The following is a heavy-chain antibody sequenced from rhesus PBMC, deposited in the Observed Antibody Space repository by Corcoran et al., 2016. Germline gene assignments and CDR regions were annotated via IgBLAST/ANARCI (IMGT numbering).Heavy chain of an antibody. D-gene: IGHD5-36*01. CDR1: GASISSNY. V-gene: IGHV4S2*01. J-gene: IGHJ2*01. Sequence: QVQLQESGPGLVKPSETLPLTCAVSGASISSNYWSWIRQAPGKGLEWIGRIYGSGGSTDYNPSLNSRVTISIDTSKNQFSLKLSSVTAADTAVYYCARGGGYGYWYFDLWGPGTPITISS. CDR3: ARGGGYGYWYFDL. CDR2: IYGSGGST.